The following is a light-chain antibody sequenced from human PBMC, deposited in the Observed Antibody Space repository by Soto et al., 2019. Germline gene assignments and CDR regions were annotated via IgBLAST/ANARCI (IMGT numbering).Light chain of an antibody. CDR3: QQYGSSGT. CDR2: GAS. Sequence: EIVLTQSPGTLSLSPGERATLSCRASQSVSHNYLAWYQQKPGQAPRLLIYGASNRATGIPDRFSDSGSGTDFTLTISRLEPEDFAVYYCQQYGSSGTFGQGTKVEIK. V-gene: IGKV3-20*01. CDR1: QSVSHNY. J-gene: IGKJ1*01.